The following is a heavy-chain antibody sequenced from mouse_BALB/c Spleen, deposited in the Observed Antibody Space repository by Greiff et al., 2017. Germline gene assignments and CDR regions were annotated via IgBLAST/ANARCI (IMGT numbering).Heavy chain of an antibody. CDR2: IRLKSNNYAT. CDR3: TRSTMITTCWYFDV. D-gene: IGHD2-4*01. CDR1: GFAFSNYW. V-gene: IGHV6-6*02. J-gene: IGHJ1*01. Sequence: EVQLVESGGGLVQPGGSMKLSCVASGFAFSNYWMNWVRQSPEKGLEWVAEIRLKSNNYATHYAESVKGRFTISRDDSKSSVYLQMNNLRAEDTGIYNCTRSTMITTCWYFDVWGAGTTVTVSS.